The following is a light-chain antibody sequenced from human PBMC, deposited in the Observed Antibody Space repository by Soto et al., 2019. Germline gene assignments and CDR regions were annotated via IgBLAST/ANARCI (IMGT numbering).Light chain of an antibody. CDR3: CSYTSLSTVV. V-gene: IGLV2-14*01. Sequence: HSALTQPASVSGSPGQSITISCTGTSSDVGGYNHVSWYQHSPGKAPKLILFAVSDRPSGVSHRFSGSKSGNTASLTISGLQAEDDADYYCCSYTSLSTVVFGGGTKVTVL. CDR2: AVS. CDR1: SSDVGGYNH. J-gene: IGLJ2*01.